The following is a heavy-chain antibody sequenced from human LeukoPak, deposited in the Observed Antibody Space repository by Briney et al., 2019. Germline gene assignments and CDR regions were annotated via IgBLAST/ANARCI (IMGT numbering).Heavy chain of an antibody. CDR2: INYSGST. CDR3: ARAPIVVVVAATKRDAFDI. V-gene: IGHV4-34*01. CDR1: GGSFSGYY. Sequence: PSETLSLTCAVYGGSFSGYYWSWIRQPPGKGLEWIGEINYSGSTNYNPSLKSRVTISVDTSKNQFSLKLSSVTAADTAVYYCARAPIVVVVAATKRDAFDIWGQGTMVTVSS. D-gene: IGHD2-15*01. J-gene: IGHJ3*02.